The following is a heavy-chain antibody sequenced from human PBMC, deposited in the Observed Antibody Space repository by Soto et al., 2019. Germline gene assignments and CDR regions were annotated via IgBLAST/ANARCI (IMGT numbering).Heavy chain of an antibody. CDR1: GFPFSSYS. D-gene: IGHD3-10*01. CDR3: AREGPVTMVRGVIGYYMDV. CDR2: ISSSSSTI. J-gene: IGHJ6*03. Sequence: GGSLRLSCAASGFPFSSYSMNWVRQAPGKGLEWVSYISSSSSTIYYADSVKGRFTISRDNAKNSLYLQMNSLRAEDTAVYYCAREGPVTMVRGVIGYYMDVWGKGTTVTVSS. V-gene: IGHV3-48*01.